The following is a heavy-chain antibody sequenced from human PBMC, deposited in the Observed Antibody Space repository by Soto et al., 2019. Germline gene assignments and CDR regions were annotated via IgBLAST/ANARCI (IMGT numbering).Heavy chain of an antibody. CDR2: IGGSGGST. D-gene: IGHD5-12*01. Sequence: EVQLLESGGGLVQPGGSLRLSCAVSGFTFGSYAMSWVRQAPGKGLEWVSGIGGSGGSTYYADSVKGRFTSSRDNSKNTLYLQMNSLRVEDTAVYYCATAEYSGYDISLNFDYWGQGTLATVSS. CDR3: ATAEYSGYDISLNFDY. V-gene: IGHV3-23*01. CDR1: GFTFGSYA. J-gene: IGHJ4*02.